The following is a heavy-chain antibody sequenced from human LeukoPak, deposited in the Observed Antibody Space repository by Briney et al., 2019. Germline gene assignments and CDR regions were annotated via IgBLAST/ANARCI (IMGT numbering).Heavy chain of an antibody. J-gene: IGHJ4*02. CDR1: GGTFSSYA. Sequence: SVKVSCKASGGTFSSYAISWVRQAPGQGLEWMGGIIPIFGTANYAQKFQGRVTITADESTSTAYMELSSLRSEDTAVYYCARTRNQQLNYFDYWGQGTLVTVSS. V-gene: IGHV1-69*13. D-gene: IGHD6-13*01. CDR3: ARTRNQQLNYFDY. CDR2: IIPIFGTA.